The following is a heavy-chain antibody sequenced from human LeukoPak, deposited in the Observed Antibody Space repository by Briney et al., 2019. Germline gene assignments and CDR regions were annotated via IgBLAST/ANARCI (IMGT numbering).Heavy chain of an antibody. CDR1: GYTFTNYD. CDR2: MNPNSGST. D-gene: IGHD5-18*01. V-gene: IGHV1-8*01. Sequence: ASVKVSCKASGYTFTNYDFNWMRQATSQGLEWMGWMNPNSGSTGYAQKFQGRVTMTRDTSISTAYMELSSLTSEDTAVYYCARGSRGYSYGWDRTEDAFDSWGQGTKVTVSS. J-gene: IGHJ3*02. CDR3: ARGSRGYSYGWDRTEDAFDS.